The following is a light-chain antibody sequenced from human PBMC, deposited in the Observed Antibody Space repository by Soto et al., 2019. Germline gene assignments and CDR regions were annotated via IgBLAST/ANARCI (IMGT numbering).Light chain of an antibody. CDR2: EVS. CDR1: SSDVGGYNY. Sequence: QSALTQPASVSGSPGQSITISCTGTSSDVGGYNYVSWYQQHPGKAPKLMIYEVSNRPSGVSNRFSGSKSGNTASLTISGLEDEDEADYYCSSSTSSSTHVFGTGTKLTVL. J-gene: IGLJ1*01. V-gene: IGLV2-14*01. CDR3: SSSTSSSTHV.